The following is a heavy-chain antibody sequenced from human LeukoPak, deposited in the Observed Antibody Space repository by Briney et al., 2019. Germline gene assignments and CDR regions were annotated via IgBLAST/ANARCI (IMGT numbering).Heavy chain of an antibody. J-gene: IGHJ4*02. CDR3: AGGGYCSRASCFAPLFDF. CDR2: IYYSGTT. Sequence: PSETLSLTCTVSGSSISRYYWSWIRQSPGRGLEWIAYIYYSGTTNYNPSLKSRVTISVDTSKSQFSLKLNSVTAADTAVYYCAGGGYCSRASCFAPLFDFWGQGVLVTVSS. V-gene: IGHV4-59*01. CDR1: GSSISRYY. D-gene: IGHD2-2*01.